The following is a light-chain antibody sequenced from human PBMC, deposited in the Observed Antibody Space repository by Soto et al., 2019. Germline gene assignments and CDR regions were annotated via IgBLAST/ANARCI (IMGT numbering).Light chain of an antibody. J-gene: IGKJ1*01. CDR3: QQYGRSQT. V-gene: IGKV3-20*01. CDR2: GAS. CDR1: ETVSSSY. Sequence: CTLSWAPRTVATLSCRASETVSSSYLAWYQQKPGQAPRLLIYGASSRATGIPDRFSGSGSGTDFTLTFSRLEPEDFAVYYCQQYGRSQTFGDGTKVDI.